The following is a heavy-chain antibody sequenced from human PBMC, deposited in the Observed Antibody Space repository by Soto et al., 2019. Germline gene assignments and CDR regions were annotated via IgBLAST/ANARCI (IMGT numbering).Heavy chain of an antibody. V-gene: IGHV3-73*02. J-gene: IGHJ3*02. D-gene: IGHD2-2*01. Sequence: EVQLVESWGGLVQPGGSLKLSCAASGFTFSASAMHWVRQASGKGLEWLGRVRSKANNYATAYAASVKGRFTISRDDSKNTAYLQMNSLKTEDTAVYYCTRWRGLGPVPSETFDIWGQGTMVTVSS. CDR3: TRWRGLGPVPSETFDI. CDR1: GFTFSASA. CDR2: VRSKANNYAT.